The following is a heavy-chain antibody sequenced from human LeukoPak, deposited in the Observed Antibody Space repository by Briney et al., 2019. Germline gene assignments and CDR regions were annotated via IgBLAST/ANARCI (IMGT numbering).Heavy chain of an antibody. J-gene: IGHJ6*02. Sequence: PSETLSLTCAVYGGSFSGYYWSWIRQPPGKGLEWIGEINHSGSTNYNPSLKSRVTISVDTSKNQFSLKLSSVTAADTAVYYCARGVSSGWRHYYYGMDVRGQGTTVTVYS. CDR2: INHSGST. D-gene: IGHD6-19*01. V-gene: IGHV4-34*01. CDR3: ARGVSSGWRHYYYGMDV. CDR1: GGSFSGYY.